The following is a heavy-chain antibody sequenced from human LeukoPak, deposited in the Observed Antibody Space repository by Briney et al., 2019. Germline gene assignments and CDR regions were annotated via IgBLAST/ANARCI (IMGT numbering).Heavy chain of an antibody. V-gene: IGHV1-69*04. CDR1: GGTFGSYA. J-gene: IGHJ3*02. D-gene: IGHD6-19*01. CDR2: IIPILGIA. CDR3: ARVSAVAATSYSSGWYYAFDI. Sequence: SSVKVSCKASGGTFGSYAISWVRQAPGQGLEWMGRIIPILGIANYAQKFQGRVTITADKSTSTAYMELSSLRSEDTAVYYCARVSAVAATSYSSGWYYAFDIWGQGTMVTVSS.